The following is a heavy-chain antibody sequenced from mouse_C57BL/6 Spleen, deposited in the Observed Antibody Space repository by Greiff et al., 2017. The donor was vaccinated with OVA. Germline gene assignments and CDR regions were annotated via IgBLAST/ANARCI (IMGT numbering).Heavy chain of an antibody. CDR1: GYTFTDYY. CDR3: ARPNWVYAMDY. CDR2: INPNNGGT. Sequence: EVQLQQSGPELVKPGASVKISCTASGYTFTDYYMNWVKQSHGKSLEWIGDINPNNGGTSYNQKFKGKATLTVDKSSSTAYMELRSLTSEDSAVYYCARPNWVYAMDYWGQGTSVTVSS. V-gene: IGHV1-26*01. D-gene: IGHD4-1*01. J-gene: IGHJ4*01.